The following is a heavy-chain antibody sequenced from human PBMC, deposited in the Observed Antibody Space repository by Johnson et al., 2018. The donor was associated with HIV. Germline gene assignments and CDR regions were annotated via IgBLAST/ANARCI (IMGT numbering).Heavy chain of an antibody. V-gene: IGHV3-33*08. CDR1: GFTFSSYA. CDR2: IWYDGSNK. Sequence: QVQLVESGGGVVQPGRSLRLSCAASGFTFSSYAMHWVRQAPGKGLEWVAVIWYDGSNKYYADSVKGRFTISRDNSKNTLYLQMNSLRAEDTAFYYCVRELEFGDLRKNDAFDIWGQGTMVTVSS. D-gene: IGHD3-10*01. J-gene: IGHJ3*02. CDR3: VRELEFGDLRKNDAFDI.